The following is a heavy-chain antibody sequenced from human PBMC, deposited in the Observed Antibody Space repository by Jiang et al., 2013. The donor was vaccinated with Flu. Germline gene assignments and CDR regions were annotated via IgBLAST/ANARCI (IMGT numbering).Heavy chain of an antibody. D-gene: IGHD1-1*01. V-gene: IGHV3-30*03. Sequence: GRSLRLSCAASGFDFTTYDMHWVRQAPGRGLEWVAVISSDGSIKFYAESLKGRFTISRDNSRSTLYLQVNRLRLEDSGVYYCARDHGRDRGPHWTLDYWGQGALITVSA. CDR3: ARDHGRDRGPHWTLDY. CDR2: ISSDGSIK. CDR1: GFDFTTYD. J-gene: IGHJ4*02.